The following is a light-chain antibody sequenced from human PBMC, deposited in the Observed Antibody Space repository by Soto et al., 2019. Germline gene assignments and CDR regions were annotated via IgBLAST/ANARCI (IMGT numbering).Light chain of an antibody. V-gene: IGLV2-8*01. CDR3: SLYAGSNNLV. CDR1: SSDVGGYNY. CDR2: EVS. Sequence: QSALTQPPSASGSPGQSVTISCTGTSSDVGGYNYVSWYQQHPGKAPKLMIYEVSKRPSGVTDRFSGSKSGNTASLTVSGLQAEDEAYYYCSLYAGSNNLVFGGGTKLTVL. J-gene: IGLJ2*01.